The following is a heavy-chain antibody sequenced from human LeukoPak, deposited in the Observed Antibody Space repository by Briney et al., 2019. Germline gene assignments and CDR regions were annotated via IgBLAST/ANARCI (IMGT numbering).Heavy chain of an antibody. V-gene: IGHV3-33*01. CDR1: GFTFSSYG. CDR2: IWYDGSNK. D-gene: IGHD3-9*01. J-gene: IGHJ3*02. CDR3: ARDWNILTGADAFDI. Sequence: PGGSLRLSCAASGFTFSSYGMHWVRQAPGKGLEWVAVIWYDGSNKYYADSVKGRFTISRDNSKNTLYLQMNSLRAEDTAVYYCARDWNILTGADAFDIWGQGTMVTVSS.